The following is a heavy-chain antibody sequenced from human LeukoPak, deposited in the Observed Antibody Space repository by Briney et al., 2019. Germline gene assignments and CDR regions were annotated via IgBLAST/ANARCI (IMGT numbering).Heavy chain of an antibody. CDR3: ARSPNDWGYAHAY. CDR2: INPNSGGT. J-gene: IGHJ4*02. Sequence: ASVKVSCKASGYTFTSYYMNWVRQAPGQGLEWMGGINPNSGGTNYAQKFQGRVTMTRDTSISTPYMELSRLRSDDTAVYYCARSPNDWGYAHAYWGQGTLVTVSS. V-gene: IGHV1-2*02. CDR1: GYTFTSYY. D-gene: IGHD7-27*01.